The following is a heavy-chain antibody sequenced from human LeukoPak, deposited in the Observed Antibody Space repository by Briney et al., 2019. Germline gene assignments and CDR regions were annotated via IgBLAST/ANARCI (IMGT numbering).Heavy chain of an antibody. D-gene: IGHD1-26*01. Sequence: SETLSLTCTVSGVSISSKSYYWGWIRQPPGKGLEWIGSIYYSGSTYYHPSLKSRVTISVDTSKNQFSLKLSSVTAADTAVYYCARRVGATYYFDYWGQGTLVTVSS. V-gene: IGHV4-39*01. J-gene: IGHJ4*02. CDR2: IYYSGST. CDR3: ARRVGATYYFDY. CDR1: GVSISSKSYY.